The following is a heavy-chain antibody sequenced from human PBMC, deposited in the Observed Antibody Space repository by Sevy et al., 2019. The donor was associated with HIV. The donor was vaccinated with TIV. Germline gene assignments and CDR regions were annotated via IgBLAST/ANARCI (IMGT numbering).Heavy chain of an antibody. Sequence: GGSLRLSCEVSGLSVTNNGMHWVRQAPGKGLEWVAVISYDGINKYYGDSVKGRFIISRDRSKKTLYLQMKILRMEDTAVDYCSKDFTGFYGMDVWGQGTTVTVSS. CDR3: SKDFTGFYGMDV. V-gene: IGHV3-30*18. D-gene: IGHD3-9*01. CDR2: ISYDGINK. CDR1: GLSVTNNG. J-gene: IGHJ6*02.